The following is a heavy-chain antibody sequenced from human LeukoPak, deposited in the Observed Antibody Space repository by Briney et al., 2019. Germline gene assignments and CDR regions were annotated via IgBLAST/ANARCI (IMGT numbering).Heavy chain of an antibody. D-gene: IGHD4-17*01. J-gene: IGHJ4*02. CDR1: GVILSNYA. CDR2: ISFDGTNK. Sequence: GGSLRLSCTASGVILSNYAMHWVPRSPGRGLEWVAVISFDGTNKYYGDSVEGRFSVSRDNSKNTLYLQMNSLRPDDTAMYYCATDYGDYEPIDYWGQGTLVTVSS. V-gene: IGHV3-30*04. CDR3: ATDYGDYEPIDY.